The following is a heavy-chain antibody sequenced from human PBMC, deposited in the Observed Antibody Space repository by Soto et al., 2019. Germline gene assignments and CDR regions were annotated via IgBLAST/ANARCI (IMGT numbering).Heavy chain of an antibody. D-gene: IGHD2-15*01. CDR2: IYHSGST. CDR1: GYSISSGYY. J-gene: IGHJ3*02. CDR3: ARGMVKNDAFDI. V-gene: IGHV4-38-2*01. Sequence: PSETLSLTCAVSGYSISSGYYWGWIRQPPGKGLEWIGSIYHSGSTYYNPSLKSRVTISVDTSKNQFSLKLSSVTAADTAVYYCARGMVKNDAFDIWGQGTMVTVSS.